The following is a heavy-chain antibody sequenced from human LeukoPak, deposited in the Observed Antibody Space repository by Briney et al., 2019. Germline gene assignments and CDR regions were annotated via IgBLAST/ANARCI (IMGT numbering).Heavy chain of an antibody. CDR2: IIPIFGTA. CDR1: GGTYSSYA. CDR3: ARDHPDHSGYDHLAFDI. Sequence: SVKVSCKASGGTYSSYAISWVRQAPGQGLEWMGGIIPIFGTANYAQKFQGRVTITTDESTSTAYMELSSLRSEDTAVYYFARDHPDHSGYDHLAFDIWGQGTMVTVSS. D-gene: IGHD5-12*01. V-gene: IGHV1-69*05. J-gene: IGHJ3*02.